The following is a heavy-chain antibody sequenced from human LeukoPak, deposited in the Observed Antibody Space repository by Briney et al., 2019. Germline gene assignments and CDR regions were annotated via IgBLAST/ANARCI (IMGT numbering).Heavy chain of an antibody. CDR1: GGSISSSNW. V-gene: IGHV4-4*02. J-gene: IGHJ6*02. CDR3: ARDLPRSRDTGQDGMDV. D-gene: IGHD5-24*01. CDR2: VYHIGST. Sequence: SENLSLTCAVSGGSISSSNWWSWVRQPPGKGLEWIGEVYHIGSTNYNPSLKSRVTISVDKSKNQFSLKLSSVTAADTAVYYCARDLPRSRDTGQDGMDVWGQGTMVTVSS.